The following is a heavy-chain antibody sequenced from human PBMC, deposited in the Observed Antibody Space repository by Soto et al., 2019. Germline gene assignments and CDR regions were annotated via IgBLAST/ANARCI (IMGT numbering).Heavy chain of an antibody. V-gene: IGHV3-48*01. D-gene: IGHD4-17*01. CDR2: ISSSSSTI. CDR1: GFTFSSYS. Sequence: EVQLVESGGGLVQPGGSLRLSCAASGFTFSSYSMNWVRQAPGKGLEWVSYISSSSSTIYYADSVKGRFTISRDNAKNSLNLQMNSLRAEETAVYYCAREADYVNWFDPWGQGTLVTVSS. CDR3: AREADYVNWFDP. J-gene: IGHJ5*02.